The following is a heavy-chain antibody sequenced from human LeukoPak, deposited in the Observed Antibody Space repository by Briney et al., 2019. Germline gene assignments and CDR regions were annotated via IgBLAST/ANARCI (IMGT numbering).Heavy chain of an antibody. V-gene: IGHV1-2*02. J-gene: IGHJ4*02. Sequence: ASVKVSCKASGYTFTGYYMHWVRQAPGQGPEWMGWINPNSGGTNYAQKFQGRVTMTRDTSITTAYMELSSLRSDDTAIYYCVRGGALYYDFWDWGQGTLVTVSS. CDR1: GYTFTGYY. D-gene: IGHD3-3*01. CDR2: INPNSGGT. CDR3: VRGGALYYDFWD.